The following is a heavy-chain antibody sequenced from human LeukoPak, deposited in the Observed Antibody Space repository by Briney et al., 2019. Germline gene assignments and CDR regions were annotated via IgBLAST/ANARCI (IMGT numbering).Heavy chain of an antibody. V-gene: IGHV4-39*01. D-gene: IGHD3-22*01. Sequence: SETLSLTCTVSGGSISSSSYYWGWIRQPPGKGLEWIGSIYYSGSTYYNPSLKSRVTISVDTSKNQFSLKLSSVNAADTAVYYCARQDYYDGSVHKGLAFDIWGQGTLVTVFS. J-gene: IGHJ3*02. CDR3: ARQDYYDGSVHKGLAFDI. CDR1: GGSISSSSYY. CDR2: IYYSGST.